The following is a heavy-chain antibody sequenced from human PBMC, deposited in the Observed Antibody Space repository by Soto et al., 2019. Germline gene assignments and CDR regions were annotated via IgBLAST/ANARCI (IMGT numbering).Heavy chain of an antibody. CDR2: IYYSGTT. CDR1: GDSISSGGYY. J-gene: IGHJ4*02. D-gene: IGHD3-22*01. V-gene: IGHV4-31*03. Sequence: QVQLQASGPGLVKPSQTLSLTCTVSGDSISSGGYYWSWIRQHPAKGLEWIGYIYYSGTTYYNPSLESRVTISADTSENQISLKVSSVTVADTAVYYCASTXXTGSSGPFDYWGQGALVTVSS. CDR3: ASTXXTGSSGPFDY.